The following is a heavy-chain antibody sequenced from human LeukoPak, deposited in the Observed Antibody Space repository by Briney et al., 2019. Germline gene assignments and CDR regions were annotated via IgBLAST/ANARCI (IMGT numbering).Heavy chain of an antibody. J-gene: IGHJ5*02. CDR1: GHYINRGYY. CDR2: IYQGGST. V-gene: IGHV4-38-2*02. CDR3: ARGDGYCSSTTCYNWFDP. D-gene: IGHD2-2*01. Sequence: SETLSLTHTVSGHYINRGYYWVWIRQAPGKGPEWIGRIYQGGSTYYNPSLKSRVTISVDTSKNQFPLKLNSVTAADTAVYYCARGDGYCSSTTCYNWFDPWGQGILVTVSS.